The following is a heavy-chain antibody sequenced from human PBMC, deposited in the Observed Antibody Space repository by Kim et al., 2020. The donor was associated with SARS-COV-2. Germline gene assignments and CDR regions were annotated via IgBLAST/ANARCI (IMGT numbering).Heavy chain of an antibody. V-gene: IGHV4-31*03. CDR2: IYYSGST. D-gene: IGHD3-22*01. CDR1: GGSISSGGYY. CDR3: ARAPITMIVVVQAFDI. J-gene: IGHJ3*02. Sequence: SETLSLTCTVSGGSISSGGYYWSWIRQHPGNGLEWIGYIYYSGSTYYNPSLKSRVTISVDTSKNQFSLKLSSVTAADTAVYYCARAPITMIVVVQAFDIWGQGTMVTVSS.